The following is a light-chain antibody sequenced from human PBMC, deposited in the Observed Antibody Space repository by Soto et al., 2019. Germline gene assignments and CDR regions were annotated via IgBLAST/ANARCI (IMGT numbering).Light chain of an antibody. CDR3: QSYDNSLSGSWV. V-gene: IGLV1-47*01. J-gene: IGLJ3*02. CDR2: RNN. CDR1: SSNIGSNY. Sequence: QSVLTQPPSASGTPGQRVTISCSGSSSNIGSNYVYWYQQLPGTAPKLLIYRNNQRPSGVPDRFSGSKSGTSASLAISGLRSEDEADYYCQSYDNSLSGSWVFGGGTKVTVL.